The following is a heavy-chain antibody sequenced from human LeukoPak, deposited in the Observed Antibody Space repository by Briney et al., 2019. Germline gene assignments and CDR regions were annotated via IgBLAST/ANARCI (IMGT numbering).Heavy chain of an antibody. D-gene: IGHD6-19*01. CDR3: ARDLDRGSSGWYRADY. CDR1: GYTLTSYG. Sequence: ASVKVSCKASGYTLTSYGISWVRQAPGQGLEWMGWISAYNGNTNYAQKLQGRVTMTTDTSTSTAYMELRSLRSDDTAVYYCARDLDRGSSGWYRADYWGQGTLVTVSS. J-gene: IGHJ4*02. V-gene: IGHV1-18*01. CDR2: ISAYNGNT.